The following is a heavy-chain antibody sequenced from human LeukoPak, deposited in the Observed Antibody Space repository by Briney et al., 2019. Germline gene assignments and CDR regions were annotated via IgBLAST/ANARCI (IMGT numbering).Heavy chain of an antibody. D-gene: IGHD2-8*01. J-gene: IGHJ4*02. CDR1: GFTFISYY. CDR3: ARDLGYCINNRCYTRLDY. V-gene: IGHV3-7*01. CDR2: IKEDGSEK. Sequence: PGGSLRLSCAASGFTFISYYMSWVRQAPGKGLEWVAHIKEDGSEKYYVDSVKGRFTISRDNAKNSLYLQMNSLRAEDTAVYYCARDLGYCINNRCYTRLDYWGQGTLVTISS.